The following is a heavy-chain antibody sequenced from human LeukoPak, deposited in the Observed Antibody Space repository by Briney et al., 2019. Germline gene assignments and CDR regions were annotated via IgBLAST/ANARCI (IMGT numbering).Heavy chain of an antibody. CDR3: ANSGTIFGVVRLDSHDAFDI. V-gene: IGHV3-23*01. J-gene: IGHJ3*02. CDR2: ISGSGGST. CDR1: GFTFSSYA. Sequence: PGGSLRLSCAASGFTFSSYAMSWVRQAPGKGLEWVSAISGSGGSTYYADSVKGRFTISRDNSKNTLYLQMNSLRAEDTAVYYCANSGTIFGVVRLDSHDAFDIWGQGTMVTVSS. D-gene: IGHD3-3*01.